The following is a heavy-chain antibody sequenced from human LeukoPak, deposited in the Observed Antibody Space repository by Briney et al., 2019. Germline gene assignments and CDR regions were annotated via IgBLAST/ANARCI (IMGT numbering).Heavy chain of an antibody. J-gene: IGHJ4*02. CDR1: GGSFIGYY. V-gene: IGHV4-34*01. D-gene: IGHD2-15*01. CDR2: INHSGRT. Sequence: SETLSLTCAVYGGSFIGYYWSGIRQPPGKGLEWIGEINHSGRTNYNPSLKSRVTISVATSKNQFSLKLSSVTAADTAVYYCARAEDGPASYFDYWGQGTLVTVSS. CDR3: ARAEDGPASYFDY.